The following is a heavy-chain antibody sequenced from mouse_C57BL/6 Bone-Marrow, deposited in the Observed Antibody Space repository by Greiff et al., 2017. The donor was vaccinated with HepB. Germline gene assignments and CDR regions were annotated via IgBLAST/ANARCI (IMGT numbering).Heavy chain of an antibody. V-gene: IGHV1-64*01. Sequence: VNVVESGAELVKPGASVKLSCKASGYTFTSYWMHWVKQRPGQGLEWIGMIHPNSGSTNYNEKFKSKATLTVDKSSSTAYMQLSSLTSEDSAVYYCARTVVALYYFDYWGQGTTLTVSS. CDR1: GYTFTSYW. J-gene: IGHJ2*01. CDR3: ARTVVALYYFDY. D-gene: IGHD1-1*01. CDR2: IHPNSGST.